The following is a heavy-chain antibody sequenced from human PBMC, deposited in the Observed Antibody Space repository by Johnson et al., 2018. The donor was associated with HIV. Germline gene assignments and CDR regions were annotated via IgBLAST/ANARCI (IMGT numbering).Heavy chain of an antibody. D-gene: IGHD2-21*01. Sequence: QVQLVESGGGLVKPAGSLRLSCAASGFSFSDYYMSWIRQAPGKGLEWVSYISSSGSTIYYADSVKGRFTISRDNSKNTLYLQMNSLRAEDTAVYYCAKSDVVVIPEGAFDIWGQGTMVTVSS. V-gene: IGHV3-11*04. CDR3: AKSDVVVIPEGAFDI. J-gene: IGHJ3*02. CDR2: ISSSGSTI. CDR1: GFSFSDYY.